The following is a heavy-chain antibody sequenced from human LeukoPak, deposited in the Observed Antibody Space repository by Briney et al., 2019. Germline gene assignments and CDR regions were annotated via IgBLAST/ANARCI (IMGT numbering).Heavy chain of an antibody. CDR3: ARLPSKTAVTFTNNAFDI. V-gene: IGHV4-39*01. J-gene: IGHJ3*02. CDR2: IYYTGST. D-gene: IGHD2-21*02. CDR1: GDSITSTSYY. Sequence: SETLSLTCTVSGDSITSTSYYWAWIRQPPGKGLEWIGNIYYTGSTYYSVPLVSRLTMSVDTTKSQFSLRLRSATAADTAVYYCARLPSKTAVTFTNNAFDIWGQGTMVTVSS.